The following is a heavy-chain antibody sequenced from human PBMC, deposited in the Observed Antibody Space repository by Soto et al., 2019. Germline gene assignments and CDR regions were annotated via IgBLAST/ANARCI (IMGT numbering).Heavy chain of an antibody. CDR1: GFTFGDYA. CDR3: TRASSLDFDF. V-gene: IGHV3-49*04. D-gene: IGHD3-16*01. CDR2: IRRNAYGGTT. Sequence: GGSLRLSCTTSGFTFGDYALSWVRQAPGKGLEWVGFIRRNAYGGTTDYAASVKGRFTISRDDSKSIAYLQMNSLRTEDTALYYCTRASSLDFDFWGQGTLVTDSS. J-gene: IGHJ4*02.